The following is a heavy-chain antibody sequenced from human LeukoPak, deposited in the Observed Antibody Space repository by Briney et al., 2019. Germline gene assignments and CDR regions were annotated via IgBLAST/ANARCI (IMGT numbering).Heavy chain of an antibody. J-gene: IGHJ6*02. CDR1: GFTVSGNY. CDR3: AKDRGSTGLYGMDV. Sequence: PGGSLRLSCAASGFTVSGNYMNWVRQAPGKGLEWVLIMYSGGNTYYADSVKGRFTISRDNSKNTLYLQMNSLSAEDTAVYYCAKDRGSTGLYGMDVWGQGTTVTVSS. D-gene: IGHD2-8*02. V-gene: IGHV3-53*05. CDR2: MYSGGNT.